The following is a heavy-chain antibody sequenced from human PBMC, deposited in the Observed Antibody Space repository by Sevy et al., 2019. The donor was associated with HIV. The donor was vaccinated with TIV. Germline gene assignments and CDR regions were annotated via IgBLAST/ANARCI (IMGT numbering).Heavy chain of an antibody. D-gene: IGHD3-10*01. Sequence: SETLSLTCTVSGDSISSYYWNWIRQSPGKGLEWIGYIYYNSGSTNYNPSLKSRVTMSVDTSKNQFSLKLSSVTAADTAVDYCARGRVYGSGSYSFDDWGRGALVTVSS. CDR3: ARGRVYGSGSYSFDD. V-gene: IGHV4-59*01. CDR2: IYYNSGST. J-gene: IGHJ4*02. CDR1: GDSISSYY.